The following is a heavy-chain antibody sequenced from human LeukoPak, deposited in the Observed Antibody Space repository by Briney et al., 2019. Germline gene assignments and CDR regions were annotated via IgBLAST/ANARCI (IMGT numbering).Heavy chain of an antibody. CDR3: ARGIAARQYYFDY. Sequence: ASVKVSCKASGYTLTGYYMHWVRQAPGQGLEWMGWINPNSGGTNYAQKFQGRVTMTRDTSISTAYMELSRLRSDDTAVYYCARGIAARQYYFDYWGQGTLVTVSS. CDR2: INPNSGGT. CDR1: GYTLTGYY. J-gene: IGHJ4*02. V-gene: IGHV1-2*02. D-gene: IGHD6-6*01.